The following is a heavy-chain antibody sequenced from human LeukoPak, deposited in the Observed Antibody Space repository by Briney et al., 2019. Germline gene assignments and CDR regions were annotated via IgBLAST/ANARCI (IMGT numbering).Heavy chain of an antibody. V-gene: IGHV3-53*01. CDR2: IYSGGST. J-gene: IGHJ3*02. CDR1: GFTVSSNY. D-gene: IGHD4-17*01. CDR3: ARVVSSTVSWPEDAFDI. Sequence: PGGSLRLSCAASGFTVSSNYMSWVRQAPGKGLEWVSVIYSGGSTYYADSVKGRFTISRDNSKNTLYLQMNSLRAEDTAVYYCARVVSSTVSWPEDAFDIWGQGTMVTVSS.